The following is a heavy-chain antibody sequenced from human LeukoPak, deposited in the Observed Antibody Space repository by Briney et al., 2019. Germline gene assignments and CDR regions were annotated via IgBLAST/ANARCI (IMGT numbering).Heavy chain of an antibody. CDR1: GYTFTRYG. J-gene: IGHJ3*02. CDR3: AREGDAFDI. V-gene: IGHV1-3*03. CDR2: INAGNGNT. Sequence: ASVKVSCKAPGYTFTRYGISWVRQAPGQRLEWMGWINAGNGNTKYSQEFQGRVTITRDTSASTAYMELSSLRSEDMAVYYCAREGDAFDIWGQGTMVTVSS.